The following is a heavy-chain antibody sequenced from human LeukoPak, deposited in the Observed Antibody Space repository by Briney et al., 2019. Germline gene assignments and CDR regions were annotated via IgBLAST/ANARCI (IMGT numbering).Heavy chain of an antibody. CDR1: GYTFTNYD. D-gene: IGHD3-3*01. Sequence: ASVKVSCKASGYTFTNYDISWVRQATGQGLEWMGWMNPNSGNTDFAQKSQGRVTMTRSISITTAYMELSALRSEDTAVYYCARGRGYDFWSNYYYFDYWGQGILVTVSS. V-gene: IGHV1-8*01. CDR2: MNPNSGNT. J-gene: IGHJ4*02. CDR3: ARGRGYDFWSNYYYFDY.